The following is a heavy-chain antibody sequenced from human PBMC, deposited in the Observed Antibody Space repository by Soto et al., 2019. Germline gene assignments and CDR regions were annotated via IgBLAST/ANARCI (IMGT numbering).Heavy chain of an antibody. Sequence: PGGSLRLSCSASGFTFSSYAMHWVRQAPGKGLEYVSAISSNGGSTYYADSVKGRFTISRDNSKNTLYLQMSSLRAEDTAVYYCVSGFSSGWYCDYYYGMDVWDRETRVGVSS. V-gene: IGHV3-64D*06. CDR2: ISSNGGST. J-gene: IGHJ6*04. CDR3: VSGFSSGWYCDYYYGMDV. D-gene: IGHD6-13*01. CDR1: GFTFSSYA.